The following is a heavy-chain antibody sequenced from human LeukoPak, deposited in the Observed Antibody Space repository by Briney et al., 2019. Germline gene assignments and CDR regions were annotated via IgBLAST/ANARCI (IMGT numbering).Heavy chain of an antibody. CDR3: ATEKAFAFDI. CDR2: ISITSRTT. J-gene: IGHJ3*02. CDR1: GFAFTTYS. Sequence: GGSLRLSCAASGFAFTTYSMNWVRQAPGKGLQWVSYISITSRTTNYADSVKGRFTISRDSAKNSLYLQMNSLRDEDTAVYYCATEKAFAFDIWGQGTVVTVSS. V-gene: IGHV3-48*02.